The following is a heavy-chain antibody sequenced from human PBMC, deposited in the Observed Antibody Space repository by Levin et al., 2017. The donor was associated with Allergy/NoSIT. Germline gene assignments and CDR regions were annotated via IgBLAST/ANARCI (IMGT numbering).Heavy chain of an antibody. CDR3: AREQYSSGWHPTGSGFDP. D-gene: IGHD6-19*01. CDR2: TYYRSKWYN. Sequence: SQTLSLTCAISGDSVSSNSAAWNWIRQSPSRGLEWLGRTYYRSKWYNDYAVSVKSRITINPDTSKNQFSLQLNSVTPEDTAVYYCAREQYSSGWHPTGSGFDPWGQGTLVTVSS. V-gene: IGHV6-1*01. J-gene: IGHJ5*02. CDR1: GDSVSSNSAA.